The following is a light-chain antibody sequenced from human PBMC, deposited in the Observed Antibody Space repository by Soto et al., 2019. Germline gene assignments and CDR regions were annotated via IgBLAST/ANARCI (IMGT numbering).Light chain of an antibody. CDR3: GTWDSSLSAYV. CDR2: DNN. Sequence: QSVLTQPPSVSAAPGQKVTISCSGSSSNIGNNYVSWYQQLPGTAPRLLIYDNNKRPSGIPDRFSDSKSGTSATLAITGLQTGDEDDYFCGTWDSSLSAYVFGTGTKLTVL. CDR1: SSNIGNNY. J-gene: IGLJ1*01. V-gene: IGLV1-51*01.